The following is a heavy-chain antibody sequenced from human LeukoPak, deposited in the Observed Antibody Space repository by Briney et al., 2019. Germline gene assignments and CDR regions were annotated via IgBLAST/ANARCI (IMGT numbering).Heavy chain of an antibody. CDR3: AKVVNSGYYYYFDY. CDR1: GFTFSSYA. Sequence: PGGSLRLSCAASGFTFSSYAMSWVRQAPGKGLEWVSAISGSGSGTYYPDSVRGRFTISRDSSKNTLYLQMNSLRVEDTAIYYCAKVVNSGYYYYFDYWGQGTPVTVSS. CDR2: ISGSGSGT. D-gene: IGHD3-22*01. V-gene: IGHV3-23*01. J-gene: IGHJ4*02.